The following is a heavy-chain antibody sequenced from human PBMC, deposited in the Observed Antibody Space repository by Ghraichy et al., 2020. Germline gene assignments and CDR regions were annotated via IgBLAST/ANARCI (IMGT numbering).Heavy chain of an antibody. V-gene: IGHV3-20*04. CDR3: ARRDGYYYYMDV. D-gene: IGHD5-24*01. Sequence: GGSLRLSCAASGFTFDDYGMSWVRQAPGKGLEWVSGINGNGGRTGYADSVKGRFTISRDNAKNSLYLQMNSLRAEDTALYYCARRDGYYYYMDVWGKGTTVTVSS. J-gene: IGHJ6*03. CDR2: INGNGGRT. CDR1: GFTFDDYG.